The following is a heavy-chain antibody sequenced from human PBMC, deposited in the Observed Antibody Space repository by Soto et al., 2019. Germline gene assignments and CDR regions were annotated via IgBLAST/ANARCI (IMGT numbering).Heavy chain of an antibody. CDR2: ISYDGSNK. V-gene: IGHV3-30-3*01. CDR3: ARDKGRGANYYYYGMDV. D-gene: IGHD1-26*01. J-gene: IGHJ6*02. Sequence: GGSLRLSCAASGFTFSSYAMHWVRQAPGKGLEWVAVISYDGSNKYYADSVKGRFTISRDNSKNTLYLQMNSLRAEDTAVYYCARDKGRGANYYYYGMDVWGQGTTVTVSS. CDR1: GFTFSSYA.